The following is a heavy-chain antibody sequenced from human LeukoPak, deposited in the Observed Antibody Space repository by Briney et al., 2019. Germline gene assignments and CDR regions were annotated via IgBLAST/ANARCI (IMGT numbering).Heavy chain of an antibody. V-gene: IGHV4-59*01. J-gene: IGHJ4*02. CDR1: GGSISSYY. D-gene: IGHD3-22*01. CDR3: ARDDSGYYYGSSGNFGY. Sequence: SETLSLTCTVSGGSISSYYWSWIRQPPGKGLEWIGYIYYSGSTNYNPSLKSRVTISVDTSKNQFSLKLSSVTAADTAVYYCARDDSGYYYGSSGNFGYWGQGTLVTVSS. CDR2: IYYSGST.